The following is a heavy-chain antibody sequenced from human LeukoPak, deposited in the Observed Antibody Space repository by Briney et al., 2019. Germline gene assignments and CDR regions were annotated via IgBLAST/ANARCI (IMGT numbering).Heavy chain of an antibody. J-gene: IGHJ3*02. V-gene: IGHV4-4*07. CDR1: GGSFSGYY. CDR3: ARDWQYYYDSSGYYYELAFDI. Sequence: SETLSLTCAVYGGSFSGYYWSWIRQPAGKGLEWIGRIYTSGSTNYNPSLKSRVTMSVDTSKNQFSLKLSSVTAADTAVYYCARDWQYYYDSSGYYYELAFDIWGQGTMVTVSS. D-gene: IGHD3-22*01. CDR2: IYTSGST.